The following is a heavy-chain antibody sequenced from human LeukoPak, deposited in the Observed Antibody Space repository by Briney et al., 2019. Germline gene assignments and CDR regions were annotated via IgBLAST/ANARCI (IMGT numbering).Heavy chain of an antibody. J-gene: IGHJ4*02. CDR2: VYYSGGT. Sequence: SETLSLTCTVSGGSVSGFYRSWIRQPPGKGLEWIGSVYYSGGTNYNPSLKSRVAISADTSKNQFSLKLSSVTAADTAVYYCAREVLAAAGTYDYWGQGNLVTVSS. D-gene: IGHD6-13*01. CDR3: AREVLAAAGTYDY. V-gene: IGHV4-59*02. CDR1: GGSVSGFY.